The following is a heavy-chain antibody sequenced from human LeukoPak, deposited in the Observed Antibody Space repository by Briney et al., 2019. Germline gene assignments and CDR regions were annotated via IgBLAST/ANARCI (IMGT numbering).Heavy chain of an antibody. CDR3: ARGDHYYDSSGFIDY. J-gene: IGHJ4*02. CDR2: ISGSGGSK. CDR1: GFIFSSYD. D-gene: IGHD3-22*01. Sequence: GGSLRLSCSASGFIFSSYDMRWLGQAPGKGLEWVSTISGSGGSKYYTDSVKGRFTISRDNSKNTLYVQINNLRPEDTAVYYCARGDHYYDSSGFIDYWGQGTLVTVSS. V-gene: IGHV3-23*01.